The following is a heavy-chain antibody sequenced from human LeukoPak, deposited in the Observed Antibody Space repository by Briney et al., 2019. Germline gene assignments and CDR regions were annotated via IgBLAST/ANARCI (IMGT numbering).Heavy chain of an antibody. CDR3: ARGAAVLRYFDWLLYSLDY. Sequence: ASVKVSCKASGYTFTSYGISWVRQAPGQGLEWMGWINPNSGGTNYAQKFQGRVTMTRDTSISTAYMELSRLRSDDTAVYYCARGAAVLRYFDWLLYSLDYWGQGTLVTVSS. CDR1: GYTFTSYG. CDR2: INPNSGGT. D-gene: IGHD3-9*01. V-gene: IGHV1-2*02. J-gene: IGHJ4*02.